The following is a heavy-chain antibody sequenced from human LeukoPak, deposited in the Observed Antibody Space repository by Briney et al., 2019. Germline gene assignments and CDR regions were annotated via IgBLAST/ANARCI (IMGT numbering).Heavy chain of an antibody. D-gene: IGHD6-25*01. CDR2: ITSYRGHT. CDR1: GYTFTSYG. CDR3: ARDSRLPPLGFDY. V-gene: IGHV1-18*01. Sequence: ASVKVSCKASGYTFTSYGISWVRQAPGQGLEWVGWITSYRGHTNYAQKFQGRVTLTTDTSTNTAYMELRSLRSDDTAIYYCARDSRLPPLGFDYWGQGTLVTVSS. J-gene: IGHJ4*02.